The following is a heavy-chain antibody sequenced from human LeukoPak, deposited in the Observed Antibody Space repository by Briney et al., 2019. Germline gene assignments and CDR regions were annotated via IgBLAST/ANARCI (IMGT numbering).Heavy chain of an antibody. D-gene: IGHD3-10*01. Sequence: PGGSLRLSCAASGFTFSSYAMHWVRQAPGKGLEYVSAISSNGGSTYYANSVKGRFTISRDNSKNTLYLQMGSLRAEDMAVYYCARNMVRGVRGPFDYWGQGTLVTVSS. V-gene: IGHV3-64*01. CDR2: ISSNGGST. CDR1: GFTFSSYA. J-gene: IGHJ4*02. CDR3: ARNMVRGVRGPFDY.